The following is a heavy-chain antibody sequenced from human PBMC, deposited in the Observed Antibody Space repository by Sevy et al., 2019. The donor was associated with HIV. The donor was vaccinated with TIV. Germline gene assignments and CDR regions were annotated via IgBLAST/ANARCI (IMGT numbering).Heavy chain of an antibody. CDR3: ARGSLRGTGTTPRYDY. CDR2: MYHSGST. V-gene: IGHV4-30-2*01. Sequence: SGTLSLTCAVSGGSISSGGYSWSWIRQPPGKCLEWIGYMYHSGSTYYNPSLKSRVTISVDRSKNQFSLKLSSVTAADTAVYYCARGSLRGTGTTPRYDYWGHGTLVTVSS. J-gene: IGHJ4*01. D-gene: IGHD1-7*01. CDR1: GGSISSGGYS.